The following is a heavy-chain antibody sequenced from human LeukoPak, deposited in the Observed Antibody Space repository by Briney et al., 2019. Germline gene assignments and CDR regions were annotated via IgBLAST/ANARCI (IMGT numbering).Heavy chain of an antibody. CDR3: ARGGTMVRGVIPYFDY. CDR1: GGSFSGYY. V-gene: IGHV4-34*01. J-gene: IGHJ4*02. D-gene: IGHD3-10*01. CDR2: INHSGST. Sequence: PSETLSLTCAVYGGSFSGYYWSWIRQPPGKGLEWIGEINHSGSTNYNPSLKSRVTISGDTSKNQFSLKLSSVTAADTAVYYCARGGTMVRGVIPYFDYWGQGTLVTVSS.